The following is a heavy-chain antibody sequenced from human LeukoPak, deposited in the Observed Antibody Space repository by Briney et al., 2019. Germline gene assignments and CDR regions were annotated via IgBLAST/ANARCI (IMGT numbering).Heavy chain of an antibody. CDR2: ISGSGGST. Sequence: PGGSLRLSCAASGFTFSSYAMSWVRQAPGKGLEWVSAISGSGGSTYYADSVKGRFIISRDNSKNTLHLQMNSLRAEDTAVYYCAKDRSRTSYYYGSDAFDIWGQGTLVTVSS. CDR1: GFTFSSYA. J-gene: IGHJ3*02. CDR3: AKDRSRTSYYYGSDAFDI. V-gene: IGHV3-23*01. D-gene: IGHD3-10*01.